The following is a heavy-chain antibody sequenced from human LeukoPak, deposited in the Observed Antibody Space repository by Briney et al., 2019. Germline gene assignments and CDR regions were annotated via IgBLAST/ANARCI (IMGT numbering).Heavy chain of an antibody. J-gene: IGHJ4*02. V-gene: IGHV4-59*01. CDR2: IYYSGST. CDR3: ARYYYDSSGYYYTH. Sequence: SETLSLTCTVSGGSISSYYWSWIRQPPGKGLEWIGYIYYSGSTNYNPSLKSRVTISVDTSKNQFSLKLSSVTAADTAVYYCARYYYDSSGYYYTHWGQGTLVTVSS. CDR1: GGSISSYY. D-gene: IGHD3-22*01.